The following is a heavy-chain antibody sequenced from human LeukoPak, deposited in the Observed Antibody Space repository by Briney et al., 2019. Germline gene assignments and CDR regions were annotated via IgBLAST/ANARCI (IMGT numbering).Heavy chain of an antibody. CDR2: ISGSGGST. CDR1: GSTFSSYA. J-gene: IGHJ6*02. CDR3: AKAGNSSSPDYYYYGMDV. Sequence: GGSLRLSCAASGSTFSSYAMSWVRQAPGKGLEWVSAISGSGGSTYYADSVKGRFTISRDNSKNTLYLQMNSLRAEDTAVYYCAKAGNSSSPDYYYYGMDVWGQGTTVTVSS. V-gene: IGHV3-23*01. D-gene: IGHD6-6*01.